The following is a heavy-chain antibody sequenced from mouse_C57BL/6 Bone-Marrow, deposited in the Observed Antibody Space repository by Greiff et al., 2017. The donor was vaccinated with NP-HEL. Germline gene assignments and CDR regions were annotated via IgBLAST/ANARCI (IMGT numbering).Heavy chain of an antibody. V-gene: IGHV14-4*01. CDR1: GFNIKDDY. CDR2: IDPENGDT. Sequence: VQLQQSGAELVRPGASVKLSCTASGFNIKDDYMHWVKQRPEQGLEWIGWIDPENGDTEYASKFQGKATITADTSSNTAYLRLSSLTSEDTAVYYCTGTVVGNFDYWGQGTTLTVSS. CDR3: TGTVVGNFDY. J-gene: IGHJ2*01. D-gene: IGHD1-1*01.